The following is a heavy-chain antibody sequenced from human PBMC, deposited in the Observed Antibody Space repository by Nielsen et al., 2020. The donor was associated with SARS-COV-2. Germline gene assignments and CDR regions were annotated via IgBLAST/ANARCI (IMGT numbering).Heavy chain of an antibody. D-gene: IGHD7-27*01. CDR1: GFSVSSHY. Sequence: GESLKISCAASGFSVSSHYMSWVRQAAGKGLEWVSVIYSDDSASYADSVKGRFTVSRDNFKNMLFLQMNSLRAEDTGVYYCVRDNWGRMDVWGQGTTVTVSS. CDR3: VRDNWGRMDV. J-gene: IGHJ6*02. V-gene: IGHV3-66*01. CDR2: IYSDDSA.